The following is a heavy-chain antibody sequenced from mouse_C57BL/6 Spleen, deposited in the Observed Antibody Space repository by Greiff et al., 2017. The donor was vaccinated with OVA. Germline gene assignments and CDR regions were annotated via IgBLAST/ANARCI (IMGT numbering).Heavy chain of an antibody. J-gene: IGHJ4*01. Sequence: VQLQQSGPELVKPGASVKISCKASGYSFTDYNMNWVKQSNGKSLEWIGVINPNYGTTSYNQKFKGKATLTVDQSSSTAYMQLNSLTSEDAAVFYYAGYYNGSSYDYYAMDYWGQGTTVTVSS. CDR2: INPNYGTT. CDR3: AGYYNGSSYDYYAMDY. V-gene: IGHV1-39*01. CDR1: GYSFTDYN. D-gene: IGHD1-1*01.